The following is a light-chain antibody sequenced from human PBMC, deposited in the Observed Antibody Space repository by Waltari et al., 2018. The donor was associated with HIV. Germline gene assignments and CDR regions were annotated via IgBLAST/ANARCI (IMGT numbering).Light chain of an antibody. V-gene: IGLV3-19*01. Sequence: SSELTHDPAVSVALGQTVRITCQGDSLRRYYASWYQQNPGQAPVLVIYGKNNRPSGIPGRFSCSSSGNTASLTSTGAQAEDEADYCCNSRDSSGNQVFGGGAKLTVL. CDR1: SLRRYY. J-gene: IGLJ2*01. CDR3: NSRDSSGNQV. CDR2: GKN.